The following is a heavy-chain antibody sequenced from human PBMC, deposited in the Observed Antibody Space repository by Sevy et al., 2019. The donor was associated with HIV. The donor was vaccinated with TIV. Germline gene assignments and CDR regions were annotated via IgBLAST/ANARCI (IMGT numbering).Heavy chain of an antibody. CDR1: GFTFSTYW. CDR3: ARDLSGSWDY. V-gene: IGHV3-74*01. Sequence: GGSLRLSCAASGFTFSTYWMHWVRQAPGKGLVWVSRINSDGRTTTYADSVKGRFTISRDNAKNTLYMEMNSLRAEDTAVYYCARDLSGSWDYWGQGTLVTVSS. CDR2: INSDGRTT. D-gene: IGHD1-26*01. J-gene: IGHJ4*02.